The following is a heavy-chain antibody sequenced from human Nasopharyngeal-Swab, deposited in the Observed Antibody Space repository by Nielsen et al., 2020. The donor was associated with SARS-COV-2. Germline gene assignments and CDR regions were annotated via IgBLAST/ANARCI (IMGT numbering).Heavy chain of an antibody. J-gene: IGHJ6*02. CDR1: GFRDYS. Sequence: GGSLRLSCVDSGFRDYSMNWVRQAPGKGLEWVSVISGSDHTTYYADSEKGRFTISRDNSKNTVNLQMNSLRVEDTAIYYCAKDRDSGDDSDDYYHYYGMDVWGQGTTVTVCS. D-gene: IGHD5-12*01. CDR2: ISGSDHTT. CDR3: AKDRDSGDDSDDYYHYYGMDV. V-gene: IGHV3-23*01.